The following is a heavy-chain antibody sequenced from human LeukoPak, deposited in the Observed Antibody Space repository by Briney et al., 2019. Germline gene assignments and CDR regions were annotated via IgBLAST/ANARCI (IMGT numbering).Heavy chain of an antibody. CDR2: IWYDGNRR. CDR3: ARQYGEVIPLDIGEEAYFDN. CDR1: GFTFNTYG. D-gene: IGHD3-3*01. V-gene: IGHV3-33*01. J-gene: IGHJ4*02. Sequence: AGGSLRLSCAAAGFTFNTYGMHWVRQAPGKGLEWVAVIWYDGNRRHYADSVKGRFTISRDNSRNTLYLQMNSLRAEDTAVYYCARQYGEVIPLDIGEEAYFDNWGQGTLVTVSS.